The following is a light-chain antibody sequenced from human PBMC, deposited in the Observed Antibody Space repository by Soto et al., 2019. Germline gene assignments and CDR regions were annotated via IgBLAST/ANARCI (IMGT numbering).Light chain of an antibody. V-gene: IGKV4-1*01. CDR3: QQYYRSLWT. Sequence: DIVMTQSPDSLAVSLGERATINCKSSQSVLYSSNNKNYLAWYQQKPGQPPKLLIYWASTRESGVPDRFSGSGSGPHFTLTISSLQAEDVAVYYIQQYYRSLWTFGQGTKVEIK. CDR1: QSVLYSSNNKNY. J-gene: IGKJ1*01. CDR2: WAS.